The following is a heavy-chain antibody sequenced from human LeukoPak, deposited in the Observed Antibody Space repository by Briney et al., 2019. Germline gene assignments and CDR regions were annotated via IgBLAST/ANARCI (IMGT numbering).Heavy chain of an antibody. CDR2: ISGSGDNT. Sequence: GGSLRLSCAASGFTFSSYAMSWVRQAPGKGLELVAAISGSGDNTHYADSVKGRFTVSRDNSKNTLYLQMKSLRAEDTAVYYCAKGGGYEAQYYYYYLDVWGKGTTVTISS. CDR1: GFTFSSYA. V-gene: IGHV3-23*01. D-gene: IGHD5-12*01. CDR3: AKGGGYEAQYYYYYLDV. J-gene: IGHJ6*03.